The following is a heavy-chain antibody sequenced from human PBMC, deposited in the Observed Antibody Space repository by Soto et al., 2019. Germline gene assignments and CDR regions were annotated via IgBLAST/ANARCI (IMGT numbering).Heavy chain of an antibody. CDR3: ARGPPRYFSSTSCDYGAFDI. D-gene: IGHD2-2*01. CDR2: ISAYNGNT. Sequence: ASVKVSCKASGYTFTSYGISWVRQAPGQGLEWMGWISAYNGNTNYAQKLQGRVTMTTDTSTSTAYMELRSLRSDDTAVYYCARGPPRYFSSTSCDYGAFDIWGQGTMVTVSS. J-gene: IGHJ3*02. V-gene: IGHV1-18*01. CDR1: GYTFTSYG.